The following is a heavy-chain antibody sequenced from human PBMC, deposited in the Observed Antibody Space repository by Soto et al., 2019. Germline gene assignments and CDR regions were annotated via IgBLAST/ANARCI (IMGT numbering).Heavy chain of an antibody. J-gene: IGHJ4*02. CDR1: GFSLKTSGVG. V-gene: IGHV2-5*02. CDR2: TYWDADK. CDR3: ARLLWFGESGFDY. Sequence: QITLKESGPTLVKPTQTLTLTCTFSGFSLKTSGVGVGWIRQPPGKALEWLALTYWDADKRYSPSVKSRLTITKDTSKNQVVLTMTDMDPVETATYYCARLLWFGESGFDYWGQGTPVTVSS. D-gene: IGHD3-10*01.